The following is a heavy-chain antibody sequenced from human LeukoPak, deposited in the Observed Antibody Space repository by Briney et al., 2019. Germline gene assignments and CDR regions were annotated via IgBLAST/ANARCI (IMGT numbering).Heavy chain of an antibody. D-gene: IGHD6-19*01. CDR2: INQDGSEK. CDR3: ARDRPGGYSSGWYWGKYYYYGMDV. Sequence: GGSLRLSCAASGFTFSSYWMSWVRQAPGKGLEGVANINQDGSEKYYVDSVKGRFTISRDNAKNSLYLQMNSLRAEDTAVYYCARDRPGGYSSGWYWGKYYYYGMDVWGQGTTVTVSS. CDR1: GFTFSSYW. J-gene: IGHJ6*02. V-gene: IGHV3-7*01.